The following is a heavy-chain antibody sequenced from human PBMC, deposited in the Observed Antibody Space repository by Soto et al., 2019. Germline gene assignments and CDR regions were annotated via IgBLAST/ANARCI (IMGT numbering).Heavy chain of an antibody. J-gene: IGHJ4*02. CDR1: GFTFSSYG. CDR2: ISYDGSNK. D-gene: IGHD6-13*01. V-gene: IGHV3-30*18. Sequence: QVQLVESGGGVVQPGRSLRLSCAASGFTFSSYGMHWVRQAPGKGLEWVAVISYDGSNKYYADSVKGRFTISRDNSKNTLYLKMNSLRAEDTAVYYCAKDRQQLVGVDYWGQGTLVTVSS. CDR3: AKDRQQLVGVDY.